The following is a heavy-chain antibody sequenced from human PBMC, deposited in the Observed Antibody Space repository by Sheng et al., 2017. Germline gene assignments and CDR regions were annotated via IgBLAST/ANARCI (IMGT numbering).Heavy chain of an antibody. D-gene: IGHD6-19*01. CDR1: GGTLSNDV. V-gene: IGHV1-69*13. CDR3: ARGSAEMAAVTGWGAAFDL. CDR2: IIPMLNTS. Sequence: QVRLVQSGAELRKPGSSVTVSCTTSGGTLSNDVFGWVRQAPGQGLEWMGRIIPMLNTSDYAQKFKGRVTFSADESTATVYMSFSRLTSEDTAIYYCARGSAEMAAVTGWGAAFDLWGQGTMVTVSS. J-gene: IGHJ3*01.